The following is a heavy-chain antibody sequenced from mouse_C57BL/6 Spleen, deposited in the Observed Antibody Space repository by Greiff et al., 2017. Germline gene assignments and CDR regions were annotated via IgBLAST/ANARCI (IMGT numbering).Heavy chain of an antibody. CDR1: GYSITSGYD. Sequence: EVKLLESGPGMVKPSQSLSLTCTVTGYSITSGYDWHWIRHFPGNKLEWMGYISYSGSTNYNPSLKSRISITHDTSKNHFFLKLNSVTTEDTATYYCARDGAPYWYFDVWGTGTTVTVSS. V-gene: IGHV3-1*01. CDR2: ISYSGST. CDR3: ARDGAPYWYFDV. J-gene: IGHJ1*03.